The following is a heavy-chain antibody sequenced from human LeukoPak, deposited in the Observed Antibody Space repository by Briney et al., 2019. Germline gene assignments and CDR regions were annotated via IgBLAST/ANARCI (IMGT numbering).Heavy chain of an antibody. CDR1: GFSFSNAW. CDR2: IKSKTNGGTP. D-gene: IGHD3-10*01. Sequence: GGSLRLSCVVSGFSFSNAWMIWVRQAPGKGLEWVGRIKSKTNGGTPDYAAPVKGRFTISRDDSKSTLYLQMDSLRAEDTAVYYCARDRYYGSGSYSERYYYYYGMDVWGQGTPVTVSS. V-gene: IGHV3-15*01. CDR3: ARDRYYGSGSYSERYYYYYGMDV. J-gene: IGHJ6*02.